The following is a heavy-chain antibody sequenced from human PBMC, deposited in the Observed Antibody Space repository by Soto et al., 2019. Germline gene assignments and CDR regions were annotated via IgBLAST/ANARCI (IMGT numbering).Heavy chain of an antibody. CDR1: GGSISSSNYY. D-gene: IGHD4-17*01. CDR2: VYYSGST. Sequence: SETLSLTCTVSGGSISSSNYYWGWTRQPPGRGLEWIGSVYYSGSTYYNPSLKSRVTISVDTSKNQFSLKLSSVTAADTAVYYCARHPSMTTMTLGYWGQGTLVTVSS. CDR3: ARHPSMTTMTLGY. J-gene: IGHJ4*02. V-gene: IGHV4-39*01.